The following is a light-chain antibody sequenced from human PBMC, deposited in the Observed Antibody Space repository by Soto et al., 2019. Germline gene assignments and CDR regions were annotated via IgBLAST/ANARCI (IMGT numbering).Light chain of an antibody. CDR1: SNDVGGYVF. CDR2: EVS. J-gene: IGLJ1*01. V-gene: IGLV2-14*03. CDR3: SSYRSGTTVYV. Sequence: QSALTQPASGSRSPGQSITISCTGTSNDVGGYVFVSWYQKLPGKAPKLIMYEVSNRPSGVSNRFSGSKSGNMASLTISGLQADDEGHYYCSSYRSGTTVYVFGTGTKVTLL.